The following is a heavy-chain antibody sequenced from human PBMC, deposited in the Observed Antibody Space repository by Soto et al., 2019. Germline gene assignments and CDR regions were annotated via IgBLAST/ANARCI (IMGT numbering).Heavy chain of an antibody. Sequence: SETLSLTCTVSGASITSRDYYWNWIRQPPGKGLEWIGSIYYSGNTYYRTSLKSRLSISTDTSQNQFSLKLNFVTAADTAVYYCASFGVASMNWLDPWGQGTLVTVSS. D-gene: IGHD3-3*01. CDR1: GASITSRDYY. CDR3: ASFGVASMNWLDP. J-gene: IGHJ5*02. CDR2: IYYSGNT. V-gene: IGHV4-30-4*01.